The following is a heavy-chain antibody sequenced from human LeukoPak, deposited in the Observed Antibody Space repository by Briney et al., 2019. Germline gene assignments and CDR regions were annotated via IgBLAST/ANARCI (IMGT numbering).Heavy chain of an antibody. J-gene: IGHJ6*03. Sequence: SVKVSCKASGGTFSSYAISWVRQAPGQGLEWMGGIIPIFGTANYAQKFQGRVTITADESTSTAYMELSSLRSEDTAVYYCAKDGGNYYDTGGNYLMRSYMDVWGKGTTVTVSS. CDR3: AKDGGNYYDTGGNYLMRSYMDV. V-gene: IGHV1-69*13. D-gene: IGHD3-22*01. CDR2: IIPIFGTA. CDR1: GGTFSSYA.